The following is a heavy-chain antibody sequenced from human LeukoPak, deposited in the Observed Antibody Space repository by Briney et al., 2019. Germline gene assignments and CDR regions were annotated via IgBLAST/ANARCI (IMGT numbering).Heavy chain of an antibody. Sequence: GGSLRLSCAASGFTFSSYWMSWVRRSPGTGLEGVANIKQDGSEKYYVDSVKGRFTFSRDNAKSSLYLQMNSLRAEDTAVYYCPRDGACSGGSCYSPYFDYWGQGTLVTVSS. CDR3: PRDGACSGGSCYSPYFDY. D-gene: IGHD2-15*01. V-gene: IGHV3-7*03. CDR2: IKQDGSEK. CDR1: GFTFSSYW. J-gene: IGHJ4*02.